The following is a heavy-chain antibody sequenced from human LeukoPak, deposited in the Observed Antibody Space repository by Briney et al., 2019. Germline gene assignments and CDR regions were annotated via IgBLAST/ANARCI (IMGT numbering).Heavy chain of an antibody. CDR2: IYWDDDK. V-gene: IGHV2-5*02. CDR3: AHLLLWVGDDYYYYMDV. J-gene: IGHJ6*03. Sequence: ESGPTLVKPTETLTLTCTFSGFSLNTNGLAVGWIRQPPGKALQWLSVIYWDDDKRYSPSLKRRLTITKDTSRNQVALIMTNMDPGDTGTYYCAHLLLWVGDDYYYYMDVWGEGTTVTISS. D-gene: IGHD3-10*01. CDR1: GFSLNTNGLA.